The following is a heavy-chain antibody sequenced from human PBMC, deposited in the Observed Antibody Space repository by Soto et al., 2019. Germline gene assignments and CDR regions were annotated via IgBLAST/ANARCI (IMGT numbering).Heavy chain of an antibody. Sequence: PVGALRRSGSASGFTFSSYAVSWVRQAPGKWLEWVSTISGSGDNTFYADSVKGRFTISRDNSKNTLYLPMSSLRAEDTAVYYCAKPYSSSWYGPFDYWGQGTLVTVSS. CDR1: GFTFSSYA. CDR3: AKPYSSSWYGPFDY. J-gene: IGHJ4*02. CDR2: ISGSGDNT. V-gene: IGHV3-23*01. D-gene: IGHD6-13*01.